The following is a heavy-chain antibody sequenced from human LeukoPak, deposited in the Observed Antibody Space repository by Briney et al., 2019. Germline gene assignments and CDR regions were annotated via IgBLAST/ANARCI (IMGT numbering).Heavy chain of an antibody. CDR1: GGSISPYY. CDR3: ARDGAKGAYDY. Sequence: PSETPSLTCTVSGGSISPYYWSWIRQPPGKGLEWIGYIYYSGSTNYNPSLKSRVTISVDTSKSQFSLKLSSVTAADTAVYYCARDGAKGAYDYWGQGTLVTVSS. J-gene: IGHJ4*02. V-gene: IGHV4-59*01. CDR2: IYYSGST. D-gene: IGHD2-21*01.